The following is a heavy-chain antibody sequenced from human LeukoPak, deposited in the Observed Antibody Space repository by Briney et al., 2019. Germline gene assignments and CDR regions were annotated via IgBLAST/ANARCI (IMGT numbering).Heavy chain of an antibody. Sequence: GGSLRLSCAAPGFIFSSYAMSWIRQAPGKGLEWVSTISGSGGSTYYADSVKGRFTISRDNSKNTVYLQMNSLRAEDTAVYYCAKKVGKSSGYYYGYWGQGTLVTVSS. CDR1: GFIFSSYA. V-gene: IGHV3-23*01. CDR2: ISGSGGST. J-gene: IGHJ4*02. D-gene: IGHD3-22*01. CDR3: AKKVGKSSGYYYGY.